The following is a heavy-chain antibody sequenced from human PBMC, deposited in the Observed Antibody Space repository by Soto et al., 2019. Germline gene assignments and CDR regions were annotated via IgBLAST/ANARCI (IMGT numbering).Heavy chain of an antibody. D-gene: IGHD3-22*01. Sequence: GGSLRLSCAASGFTFSSYGMHWVRQAPGKGLEWVAVISYDGSNKYYADSVKGRFTISRDNSKNTLYLQMNSLRAEDTAMYYCAKALDDSSGYPDFDYWGQGTLVTVSS. CDR1: GFTFSSYG. V-gene: IGHV3-30*18. CDR3: AKALDDSSGYPDFDY. J-gene: IGHJ4*02. CDR2: ISYDGSNK.